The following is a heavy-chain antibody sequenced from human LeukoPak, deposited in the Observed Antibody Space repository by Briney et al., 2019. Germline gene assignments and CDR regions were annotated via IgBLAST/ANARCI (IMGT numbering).Heavy chain of an antibody. D-gene: IGHD3-22*01. CDR3: AKDLRAYYYDSSGYYYFDY. V-gene: IGHV3-23*01. CDR2: ISGSGGST. Sequence: PGGSLRLSCAASGFTFSSYAMSWVRQAPGKGLEWVSAISGSGGSTYYADSVKGRFTISRDNSKNTLYLQMNSLRAEDTAVYYCAKDLRAYYYDSSGYYYFDYWGQGTLVTVSS. CDR1: GFTFSSYA. J-gene: IGHJ4*02.